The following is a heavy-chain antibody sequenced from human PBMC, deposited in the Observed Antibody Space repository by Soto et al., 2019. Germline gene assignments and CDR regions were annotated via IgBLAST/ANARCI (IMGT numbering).Heavy chain of an antibody. V-gene: IGHV1-3*01. CDR2: INAGNGNT. Sequence: QVQLVQSGAEVKKPGASVKVSCKASGYTFTSYAMHWVRQAPGQRLEWMGWINAGNGNTKYSQKFQGRVTITRDTSGSRAYMELSSLRSEDTAVYYCARGVGSGLSDYWGQGTLVTVSS. CDR1: GYTFTSYA. J-gene: IGHJ4*02. D-gene: IGHD1-26*01. CDR3: ARGVGSGLSDY.